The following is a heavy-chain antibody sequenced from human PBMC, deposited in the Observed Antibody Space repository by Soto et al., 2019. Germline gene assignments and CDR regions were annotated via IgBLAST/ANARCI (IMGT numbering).Heavy chain of an antibody. Sequence: QVQLQQWGAGLLKPSETLSLTCAVYGGSFSGYYWSWIRQPPGKGLEWIGEINHSGSTNYNPSLKSRVTISVDTSKNQFSLKLSSVTAADTAVYYCARGVVTYYYYYGMDVWGQGTTVTVSS. V-gene: IGHV4-34*01. J-gene: IGHJ6*02. CDR1: GGSFSGYY. D-gene: IGHD2-21*02. CDR3: ARGVVTYYYYYGMDV. CDR2: INHSGST.